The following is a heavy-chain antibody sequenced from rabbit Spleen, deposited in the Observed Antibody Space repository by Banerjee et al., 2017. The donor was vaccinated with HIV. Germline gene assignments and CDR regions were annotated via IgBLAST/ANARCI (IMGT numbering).Heavy chain of an antibody. CDR1: GFDLSNYG. Sequence: QELLVESGGGLVQPGGSLKLSCKASGFDLSNYGVTWVRQAPGKGLEWIGLIYTAGGTTDYASWVNGRFTCSKTSSTTVTLQMTSLTVADTATYFCARDTGSSFYLFNLWGPGTLVTVS. J-gene: IGHJ4*01. V-gene: IGHV1S39*01. CDR3: ARDTGSSFYLFNL. D-gene: IGHD8-1*01. CDR2: IYTAGGTT.